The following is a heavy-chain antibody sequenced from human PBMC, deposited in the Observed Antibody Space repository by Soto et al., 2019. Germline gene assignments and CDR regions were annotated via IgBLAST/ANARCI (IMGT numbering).Heavy chain of an antibody. Sequence: EVQLVESGGGLVQPGGSLRLSCAASGFTFSSYWMHWVRQAPGKGLVWVSRIKSDGSSTSYADSVKGRFTISRDNAKNTLYLQMNSLRAEDTAVYYCARGSGSYNIEEYWGQGTLVTVSS. J-gene: IGHJ4*02. D-gene: IGHD1-26*01. CDR2: IKSDGSST. CDR3: ARGSGSYNIEEY. CDR1: GFTFSSYW. V-gene: IGHV3-74*01.